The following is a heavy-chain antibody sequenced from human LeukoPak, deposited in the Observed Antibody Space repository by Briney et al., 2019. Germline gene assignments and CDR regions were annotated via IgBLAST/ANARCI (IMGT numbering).Heavy chain of an antibody. D-gene: IGHD1-26*01. Sequence: GGSLRLSCAASGFTFSSYGMSWVRQAPGKGLEWVSAISGGGGSTYYADSVKGRFTISRDNSKNTLYLQMNSLRAEDTAVYYCAKLRVIVGATTDAFDIWGQGTIVTVSS. CDR3: AKLRVIVGATTDAFDI. CDR1: GFTFSSYG. CDR2: ISGGGGST. V-gene: IGHV3-23*01. J-gene: IGHJ3*02.